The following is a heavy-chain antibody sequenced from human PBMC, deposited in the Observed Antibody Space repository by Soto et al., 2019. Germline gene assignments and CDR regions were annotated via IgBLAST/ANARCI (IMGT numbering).Heavy chain of an antibody. CDR2: IIPMFGTA. CDR1: GGTFSTYA. Sequence: QVQLVQSGAEVKKPESSVKVSCKAPGGTFSTYAISWVRQAPGQGLEWMWGIIPMFGTANYAQRFQDRVTSPADESTTTVYMEMSSLRSEYTAVYFCASGIQLWLRRINNGYSGWGHGTLVTVSS. CDR3: ASGIQLWLRRINNGYSG. D-gene: IGHD5-18*01. J-gene: IGHJ4*01. V-gene: IGHV1-69*12.